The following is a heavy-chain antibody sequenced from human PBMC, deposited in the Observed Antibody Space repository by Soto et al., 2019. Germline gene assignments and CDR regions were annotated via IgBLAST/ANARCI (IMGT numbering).Heavy chain of an antibody. CDR1: GFTFSYG. CDR2: ISYDSSNK. D-gene: IGHD2-15*01. CDR3: AKLVIGYCSGNTCDDY. Sequence: VQLLESGGSLIQPGGSLRLSCAASGFTFSYGIHWLRQAPGKGLEWVAYISYDSSNKFYGDSVKGRFTLSRDNSKNTQFLQMNSLRAEDTAVYYCAKLVIGYCSGNTCDDYWGQGTLVAVSS. V-gene: IGHV3-30*18. J-gene: IGHJ4*02.